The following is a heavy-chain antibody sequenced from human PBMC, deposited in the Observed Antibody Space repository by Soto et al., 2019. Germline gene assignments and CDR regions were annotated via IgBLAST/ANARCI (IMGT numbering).Heavy chain of an antibody. CDR3: ARRIAAAGGYYYYAFDV. V-gene: IGHV5-10-1*01. J-gene: IGHJ6*02. D-gene: IGHD6-13*01. CDR1: GYNFDTYC. CDR2: IDPIDSKT. Sequence: PGESLKISCDGSGYNFDTYCINLVRQTPGKGLEWMGRIDPIDSKTKYSPSLEGHITISVDKSISTTYLQWSSLKASDTAIYYCARRIAAAGGYYYYAFDVWGQGTAVTVSS.